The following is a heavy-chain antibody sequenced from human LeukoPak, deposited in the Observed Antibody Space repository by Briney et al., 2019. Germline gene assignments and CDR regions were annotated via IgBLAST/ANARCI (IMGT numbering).Heavy chain of an antibody. CDR2: ISAYNGNT. J-gene: IGHJ5*02. D-gene: IGHD2-2*02. CDR1: GYTFTSYG. Sequence: ASVKVSCKASGYTFTSYGISWVRQAPGQGLEWMGWISAYNGNTNYAQKLQGRVIMTTDASTSTAYMELRSLRSDDTAVYYCARDSSPPVVPAAIGTNWFDPWGQGTLVTVSS. V-gene: IGHV1-18*01. CDR3: ARDSSPPVVPAAIGTNWFDP.